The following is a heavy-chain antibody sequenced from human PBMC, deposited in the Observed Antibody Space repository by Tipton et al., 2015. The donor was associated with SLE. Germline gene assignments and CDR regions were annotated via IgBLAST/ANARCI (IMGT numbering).Heavy chain of an antibody. CDR3: ARSGYSGYDYDAFDM. V-gene: IGHV5-51*03. Sequence: QSGPEVKKPGESLKISCKGSGYSFTSYWIGWVRQMPGKGPEWMGIIYPRDSDTTYSPSFQGQVTISLDKSISTAFLQWSSLKDSDSAMYYCARSGYSGYDYDAFDMWGQGTMLTVSS. D-gene: IGHD5-12*01. CDR1: GYSFTSYW. J-gene: IGHJ3*02. CDR2: IYPRDSDT.